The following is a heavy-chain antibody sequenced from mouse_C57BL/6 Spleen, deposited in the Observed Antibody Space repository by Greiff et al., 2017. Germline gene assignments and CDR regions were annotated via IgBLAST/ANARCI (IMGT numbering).Heavy chain of an antibody. Sequence: QVQLQQPGAELVRPGSSVKLSCKASGYTFTSYWMDWVQQRPGQGLEWIGNIYPSDSETHYNQKFKDKATLTVDKSSSTAYMQLSSLTSEDSAVYYGARWGGNYWYFDVWGTGTTVTVSS. CDR1: GYTFTSYW. V-gene: IGHV1-61*01. J-gene: IGHJ1*03. D-gene: IGHD2-1*01. CDR2: IYPSDSET. CDR3: ARWGGNYWYFDV.